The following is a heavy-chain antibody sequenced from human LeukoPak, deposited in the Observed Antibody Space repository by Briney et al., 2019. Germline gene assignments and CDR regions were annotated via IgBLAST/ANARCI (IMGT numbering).Heavy chain of an antibody. CDR3: AKDQVWIVVGSFDY. V-gene: IGHV3-23*01. Sequence: GGSLRLSCAGSGFTFRNYAMSWVRQAPGKGLEWVSVISSSGGSTYYADSVKGRFTISRDNSKNTLYLQMTSLRAEDTAVYYCAKDQVWIVVGSFDYWGQGTLVTVSS. CDR1: GFTFRNYA. J-gene: IGHJ4*02. CDR2: ISSSGGST. D-gene: IGHD3-22*01.